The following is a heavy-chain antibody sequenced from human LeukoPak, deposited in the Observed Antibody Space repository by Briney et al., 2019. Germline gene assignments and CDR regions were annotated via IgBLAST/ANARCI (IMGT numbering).Heavy chain of an antibody. V-gene: IGHV4-59*01. D-gene: IGHD3-16*01. CDR1: GGSISSYY. CDR2: IYYSGST. J-gene: IGHJ4*02. CDR3: ARGAMLWGLAPPGY. Sequence: SETLSLTCTVSGGSISSYYWSWIRQPPGKGLEWIGYIYYSGSTNYNPSLKSRVTISVDTSKNQFSLKLSSVTAADTAVYYCARGAMLWGLAPPGYWGQGTLVTVSS.